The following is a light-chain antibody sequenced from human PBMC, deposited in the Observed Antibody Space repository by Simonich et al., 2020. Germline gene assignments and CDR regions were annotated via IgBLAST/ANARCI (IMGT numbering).Light chain of an antibody. CDR1: SSDVGSYNL. V-gene: IGLV2-23*01. Sequence: QSALTQPASVSGSPGQSITISCTGTSSDVGSYNLVTWYQQPPGKAPKLIIYEGSKRPSGVSNRFSGSKSGNTASLTISGLQAEDEADYYCCSYAGSSTVVFGGGTKLTVL. CDR2: EGS. CDR3: CSYAGSSTVV. J-gene: IGLJ2*01.